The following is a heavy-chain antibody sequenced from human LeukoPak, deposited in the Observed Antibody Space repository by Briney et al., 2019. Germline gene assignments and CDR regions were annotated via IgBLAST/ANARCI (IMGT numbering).Heavy chain of an antibody. V-gene: IGHV3-23*01. CDR2: ISGSGDST. Sequence: GGSLRLSCAASEFIFQDFGMTWVRQRPGKGLEWVSSISGSGDSTYYADSVKGRFTISRDNSKNTLYLQMNSLRAEDTAVYYCAKDRGIISDYWGQGTLVTVSS. CDR3: AKDRGIISDY. CDR1: EFIFQDFG. D-gene: IGHD3-10*01. J-gene: IGHJ4*02.